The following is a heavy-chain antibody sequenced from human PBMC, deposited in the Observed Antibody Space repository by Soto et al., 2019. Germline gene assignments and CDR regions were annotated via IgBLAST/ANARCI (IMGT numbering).Heavy chain of an antibody. Sequence: SETLSLTCTVSGGSISSSSYYWGWIRQPPGKGLEWIGSIYYSGSTYYNPSLKSRVTISVDTSKNQFSLKLSSVTAADTAVYYCARDNQQLVYDYFDYWGQGTLVTVSS. D-gene: IGHD6-13*01. V-gene: IGHV4-39*02. J-gene: IGHJ4*02. CDR3: ARDNQQLVYDYFDY. CDR2: IYYSGST. CDR1: GGSISSSSYY.